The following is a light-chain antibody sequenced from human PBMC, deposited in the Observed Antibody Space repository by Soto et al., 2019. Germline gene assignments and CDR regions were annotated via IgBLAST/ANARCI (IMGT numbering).Light chain of an antibody. Sequence: DIPMTQSPSSLSASVGDRVTITCQASQDLSNYLNWYQQKPGKAPKLLIYDASNLETGVPSRFSGSGSGTDFTFTISSLQPEDIATYYCQQYDNRPLTFGGGTKVEIK. CDR3: QQYDNRPLT. CDR2: DAS. CDR1: QDLSNY. J-gene: IGKJ4*01. V-gene: IGKV1-33*01.